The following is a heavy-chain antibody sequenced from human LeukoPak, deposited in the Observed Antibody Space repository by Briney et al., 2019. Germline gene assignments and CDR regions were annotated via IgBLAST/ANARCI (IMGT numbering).Heavy chain of an antibody. Sequence: RASVKVSCKASGYTVTSFYMHWVRQAPGQGLEWMGIINPNDGTTNYAQEFQGRVTITRDTSTSTVYMELSSLRAEDTAEYYCAKGAGITFGGVIAPDFWGQGTLVTVSS. V-gene: IGHV1-46*01. J-gene: IGHJ4*02. CDR3: AKGAGITFGGVIAPDF. CDR2: INPNDGTT. CDR1: GYTVTSFY. D-gene: IGHD3-16*02.